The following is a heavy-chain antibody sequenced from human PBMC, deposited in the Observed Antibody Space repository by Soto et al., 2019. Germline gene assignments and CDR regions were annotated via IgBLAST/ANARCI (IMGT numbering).Heavy chain of an antibody. V-gene: IGHV3-48*04. Sequence: EVQLVESGGGLEQPGGSLRLSCAASGFTFNAYNMNWVRQAPGKGLEWVSYISSGSDSIYYADSVKGRFTISRDNTKNSLYLQMNSLRADDTAVYYSARDLKGRVREVTRGVWFDPWGQGTLVTVSS. CDR3: ARDLKGRVREVTRGVWFDP. CDR1: GFTFNAYN. J-gene: IGHJ5*02. CDR2: ISSGSDSI. D-gene: IGHD4-4*01.